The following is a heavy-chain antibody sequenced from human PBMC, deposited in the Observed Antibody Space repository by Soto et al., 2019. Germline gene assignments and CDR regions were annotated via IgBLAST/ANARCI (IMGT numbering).Heavy chain of an antibody. J-gene: IGHJ6*02. Sequence: SETLSLTCTVSGGSISSYYWSWIRQPPGKGLEWIGYIYYSGSTNYNPSLKSRVTISVDTSKNQFSLKLSSVTAADTAVYYCARFELVRSYYYYYGMDVWGQGTTVTVSS. CDR1: GGSISSYY. D-gene: IGHD6-6*01. CDR2: IYYSGST. V-gene: IGHV4-59*01. CDR3: ARFELVRSYYYYYGMDV.